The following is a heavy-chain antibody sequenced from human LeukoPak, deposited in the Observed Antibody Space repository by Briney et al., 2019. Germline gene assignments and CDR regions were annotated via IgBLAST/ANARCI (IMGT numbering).Heavy chain of an antibody. CDR1: GGSIRSYY. CDR3: ARAAVGAEIDY. V-gene: IGHV4-59*01. CDR2: IYYSGST. D-gene: IGHD1-26*01. J-gene: IGHJ4*02. Sequence: PSESLSLTCTVSGGSIRSYYWSWIRQPPGKGLEWIGYIYYSGSTNYNPSLKSRVTISVDTSKNQFSLKLSSVTAADTAVYYCARAAVGAEIDYWGQGTLVTVSS.